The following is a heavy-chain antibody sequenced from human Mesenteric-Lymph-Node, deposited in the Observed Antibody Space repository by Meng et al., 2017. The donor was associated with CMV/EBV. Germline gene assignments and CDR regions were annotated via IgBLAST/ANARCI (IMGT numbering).Heavy chain of an antibody. CDR1: GGSISSSSYY. CDR2: IYYSGST. V-gene: IGHV4-39*01. Sequence: SETLSLTCTVSGGSISSSSYYWGWIRQPPGKGLEWIGSIYYSGSTYYNPSLKSRVTISVDTSKNQFSLKLSSVTAADTAVYYCARGLGPRSIGMPTRYYYYGMDVWGQGTTVTVSS. J-gene: IGHJ6*02. CDR3: ARGLGPRSIGMPTRYYYYGMDV. D-gene: IGHD6-6*01.